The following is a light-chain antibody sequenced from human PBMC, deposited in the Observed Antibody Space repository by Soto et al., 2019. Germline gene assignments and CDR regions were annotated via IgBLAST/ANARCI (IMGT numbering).Light chain of an antibody. CDR1: QSVSSSY. V-gene: IGKV3-20*01. J-gene: IGKJ1*01. CDR3: HQYGSSPQT. CDR2: GAS. Sequence: IVLTQSPGTLSLSPGERATLSCRASQSVSSSYLAWYQQKPGQAPRLLIYGASSRATGIPGRFSGSGSGTDFTLTINSLEPEDFAVYYCHQYGSSPQTFGQGTKVEIK.